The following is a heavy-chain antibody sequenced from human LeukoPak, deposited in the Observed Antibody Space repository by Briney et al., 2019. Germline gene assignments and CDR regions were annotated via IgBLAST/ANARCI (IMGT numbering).Heavy chain of an antibody. J-gene: IGHJ5*02. CDR3: ARGYCSGGSCYEFDP. CDR1: GYTFTGYY. D-gene: IGHD2-15*01. CDR2: INPNSGGT. Sequence: ASVKVSCKASGYTFTGYYMHWVRQAPGQGLEWMGRINPNSGGTNYAQKFQGRVTITRDTSISTAYMELSRLRSDDTAVYYRARGYCSGGSCYEFDPWGQGTLVTVSS. V-gene: IGHV1-2*06.